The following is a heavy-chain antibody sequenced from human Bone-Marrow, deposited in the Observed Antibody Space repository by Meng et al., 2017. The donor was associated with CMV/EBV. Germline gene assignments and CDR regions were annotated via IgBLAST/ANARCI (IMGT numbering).Heavy chain of an antibody. CDR1: GGSISSYY. CDR3: ARERYNWNYHLGMDV. J-gene: IGHJ6*01. D-gene: IGHD1-20*01. V-gene: IGHV4-59*01. CDR2: IYYSGST. Sequence: SETLSLTCTVSGGSISSYYWSWIRQPPGKGLEWIGYIYYSGSTNYNPSLKSRVTISVDTSKNQFSLKLSSVTAADTAVYYCARERYNWNYHLGMDVWGQGTTVTGSS.